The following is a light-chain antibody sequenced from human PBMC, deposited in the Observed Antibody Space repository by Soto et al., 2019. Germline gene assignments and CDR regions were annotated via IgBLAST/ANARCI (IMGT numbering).Light chain of an antibody. CDR1: QSVSSN. CDR3: QQYNNWPLT. V-gene: IGKV3-15*01. J-gene: IGKJ4*01. Sequence: EIVMTQSPATLSVSPGGRATLSCRASQSVSSNLAWYQQKPGQAPRLLIYGASTRATGIPAGFSGSGSGTEFTLTISSLQSEDFAVYYCQQYNNWPLTFGGGTKVDIK. CDR2: GAS.